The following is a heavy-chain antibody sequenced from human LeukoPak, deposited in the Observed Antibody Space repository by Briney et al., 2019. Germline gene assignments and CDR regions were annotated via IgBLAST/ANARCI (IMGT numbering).Heavy chain of an antibody. Sequence: GGSLRLSCAASGFTFSSYGMHWVRQAPGKGLEWVSVFYSGGSAYYADSVKGRFTISRDLSTNTLFLQMISLRAEDTAVYYCATPGGSGDYPYPTYFNYWGQGTLITVSS. CDR1: GFTFSSYG. D-gene: IGHD3-10*01. CDR3: ATPGGSGDYPYPTYFNY. J-gene: IGHJ4*02. V-gene: IGHV3-NL1*01. CDR2: FYSGGSA.